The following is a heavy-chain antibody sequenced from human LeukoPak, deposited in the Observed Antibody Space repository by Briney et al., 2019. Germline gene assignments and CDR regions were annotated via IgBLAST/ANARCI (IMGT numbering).Heavy chain of an antibody. Sequence: ASVKVSCKASGGTFSSYAISWVRQAPGQGLEWMGGIIPIFGTANYAQKFQGRVTITADESTSTAYMELSSLRSEDTAVYYCARDRDFWSGQTNDAFGIWGQGTMVTVSS. J-gene: IGHJ3*02. D-gene: IGHD3-3*01. CDR3: ARDRDFWSGQTNDAFGI. CDR1: GGTFSSYA. CDR2: IIPIFGTA. V-gene: IGHV1-69*13.